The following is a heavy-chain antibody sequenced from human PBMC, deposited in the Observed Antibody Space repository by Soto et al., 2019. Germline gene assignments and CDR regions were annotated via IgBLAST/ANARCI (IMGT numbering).Heavy chain of an antibody. Sequence: QVQLVQSGAEVKKPGASVKVSCKASGYTFTSYYMHWVRQAPGQGLEWMGIINPSGGSTSYAQKCQGRVSMTRDTSTSTVYMELSSLRSEDTAVYYCARAFTSKGVLDYWGQGTLVTVSS. J-gene: IGHJ4*02. CDR2: INPSGGST. CDR3: ARAFTSKGVLDY. V-gene: IGHV1-46*01. CDR1: GYTFTSYY. D-gene: IGHD3-10*01.